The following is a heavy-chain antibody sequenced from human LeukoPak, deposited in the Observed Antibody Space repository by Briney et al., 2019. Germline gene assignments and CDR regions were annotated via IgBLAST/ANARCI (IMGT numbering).Heavy chain of an antibody. CDR3: ARGYCSGGSCTSRPFDI. CDR2: INSDGTST. D-gene: IGHD2-15*01. V-gene: IGHV3-74*01. J-gene: IGHJ3*02. CDR1: GFTFSSYW. Sequence: GGSLRLSCAASGFTFSSYWMHWVRQAPGKGLVWVSRINSDGTSTSYADFVKGRFTISRDNAKHTLYLQMSSLRGEDTAVYYCARGYCSGGSCTSRPFDIWGQGTMVTVSS.